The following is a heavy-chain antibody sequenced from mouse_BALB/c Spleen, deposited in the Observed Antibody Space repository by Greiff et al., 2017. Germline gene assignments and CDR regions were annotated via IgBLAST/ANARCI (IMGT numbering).Heavy chain of an antibody. Sequence: DVKLVESGGGLVQPGGSMKLSCVASGFTFSNYWMNWVRQSPEKGLEWVAEIRLKSNNYATHYAESVKGRFTISRDDSKSSVYLQMNNLRAEDTGIYYCTRPGNYYAMDYWGQGTSVTVSS. J-gene: IGHJ4*01. CDR3: TRPGNYYAMDY. CDR1: GFTFSNYW. CDR2: IRLKSNNYAT. V-gene: IGHV6-6*02. D-gene: IGHD2-1*01.